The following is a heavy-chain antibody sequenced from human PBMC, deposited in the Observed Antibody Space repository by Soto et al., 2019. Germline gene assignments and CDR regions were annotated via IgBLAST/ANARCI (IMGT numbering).Heavy chain of an antibody. CDR2: VXXXXXS. V-gene: IGHV4-30-4*01. D-gene: IGHD6-19*01. Sequence: SETLSLTCTVSGGSISSGDYYWSWIRQPPGXGLEXIAXVXXXXXSXXXPSLKSRATISVDTSKNQFYLKVSSVTATDTAVYYCARNYRSGYDNWGQGILVTVSS. CDR3: ARNYRSGYDN. J-gene: IGHJ4*02. CDR1: GGSISSGDYY.